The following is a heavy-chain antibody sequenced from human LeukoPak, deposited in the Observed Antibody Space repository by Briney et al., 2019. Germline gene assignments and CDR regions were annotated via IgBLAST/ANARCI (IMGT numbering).Heavy chain of an antibody. CDR3: ARLFGYSYGIVDY. CDR1: GGSISSYY. CDR2: IYYSGST. V-gene: IGHV4-59*08. J-gene: IGHJ4*02. D-gene: IGHD5-18*01. Sequence: SETLSLTCTVSGGSISSYYWSWIRQPPGKGLEWIGYIYYSGSTNYNPSLKSRVTISVDTSMNQVSLKLSSVTAADTAMYYCARLFGYSYGIVDYWGQGTLVTVSS.